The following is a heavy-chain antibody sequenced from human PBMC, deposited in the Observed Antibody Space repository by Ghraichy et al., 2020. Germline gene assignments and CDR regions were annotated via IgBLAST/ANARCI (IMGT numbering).Heavy chain of an antibody. J-gene: IGHJ4*02. D-gene: IGHD3-3*01. Sequence: GGSLRLSCTASGFIFRNYWMVWVRQAPGEGLVWVSRIHSDVSDSGYADSVEGRFIMSRDNDKNTLYLQMNSLRVEDTAVYYCGRVRGGYYFDFWGQGTLVTVSS. CDR2: IHSDVSDS. CDR3: GRVRGGYYFDF. V-gene: IGHV3-74*01. CDR1: GFIFRNYW.